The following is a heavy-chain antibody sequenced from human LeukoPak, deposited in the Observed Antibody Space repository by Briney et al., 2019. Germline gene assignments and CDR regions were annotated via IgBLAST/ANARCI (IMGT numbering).Heavy chain of an antibody. CDR3: ARGERWLHPALDY. J-gene: IGHJ4*02. V-gene: IGHV4-34*01. D-gene: IGHD5-24*01. Sequence: LSCAASGFTFSDYAMSSVRQPPGKGLEWIGEINHSGSTNYNPSLKSRVTISVDTSKNQFSLKLSSVTAADTAVYYCARGERWLHPALDYWGQGTLVTVSS. CDR2: INHSGST. CDR1: GFTFSDYA.